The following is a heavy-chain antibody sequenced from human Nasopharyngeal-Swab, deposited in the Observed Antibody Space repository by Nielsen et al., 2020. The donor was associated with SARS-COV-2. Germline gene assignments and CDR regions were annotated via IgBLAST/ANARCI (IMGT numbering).Heavy chain of an antibody. CDR3: ARPGHRGI. V-gene: IGHV4-39*01. J-gene: IGHJ4*02. Sequence: WIRQPPGKGLEWIGSIYYSGSTYYNPSLKSRVTISVDTSKNQFSLKLSSVTAADTAVYCCARPGHRGIWGQGTLVTVSS. CDR2: IYYSGST.